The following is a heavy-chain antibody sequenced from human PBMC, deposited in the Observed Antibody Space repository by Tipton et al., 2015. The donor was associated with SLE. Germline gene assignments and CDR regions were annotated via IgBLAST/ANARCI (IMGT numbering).Heavy chain of an antibody. V-gene: IGHV4-4*07. J-gene: IGHJ4*02. D-gene: IGHD5-24*01. Sequence: GLVKPSETLSLTCTVSGGSINSGYWSWIRQPAGKGLEWIGRIYSGGSFYYNPSLKSRLTLSIDTSKNQFSLKLSSVTAADTAVYYCVRLELPATKADYWGPGTLVTVSS. CDR2: IYSGGSF. CDR1: GGSINSGY. CDR3: VRLELPATKADY.